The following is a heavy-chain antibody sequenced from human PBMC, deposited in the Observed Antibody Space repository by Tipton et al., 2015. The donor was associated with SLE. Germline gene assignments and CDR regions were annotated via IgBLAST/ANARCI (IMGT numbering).Heavy chain of an antibody. CDR3: ARDDVYSSGRYGFDI. J-gene: IGHJ3*02. D-gene: IGHD6-19*01. CDR2: IYYSGST. V-gene: IGHV4-31*11. Sequence: TLSLTCAVSGYSISSGYYWGWIRQHPGKGLEWIGYIYYSGSTYYNPSLKSRVTISVDTSKNQFSLKLSSVTAADTAVYYCARDDVYSSGRYGFDIWGQGTMVTVSS. CDR1: GYSISSGYY.